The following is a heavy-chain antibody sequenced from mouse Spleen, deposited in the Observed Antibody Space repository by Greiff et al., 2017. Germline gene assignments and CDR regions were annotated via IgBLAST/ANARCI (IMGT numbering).Heavy chain of an antibody. D-gene: IGHD2-1*01. V-gene: IGHV5-9-3*01. CDR1: GFTFSSYA. CDR3: ASLYGNYDWYFDV. J-gene: IGHJ1*01. CDR2: ISSGGGNT. Sequence: EVHLVESGGGLVKLGGSLKLSCAASGFTFSSYAMSWVRQTPEKRLEWVATISSGGGNTYYPDSVKGRFTISRDNAKNTLYLQMSSLKSEDTAMYYCASLYGNYDWYFDVWGAGTTVTVSS.